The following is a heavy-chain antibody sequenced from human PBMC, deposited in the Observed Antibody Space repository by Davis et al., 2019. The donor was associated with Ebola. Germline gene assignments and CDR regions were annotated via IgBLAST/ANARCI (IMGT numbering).Heavy chain of an antibody. Sequence: ASVKVSCKASGYNFITSGMSWVRQAPGQGLEWMGWISGHSGDTNYAEKFQDRVTMTADTSTSTVYLDLRSLKSDDTALYFCTRGPAGDEVVTAPFAHWGQGSLVTVSS. D-gene: IGHD2-21*02. CDR3: TRGPAGDEVVTAPFAH. J-gene: IGHJ4*02. CDR1: GYNFITSG. CDR2: ISGHSGDT. V-gene: IGHV1-18*01.